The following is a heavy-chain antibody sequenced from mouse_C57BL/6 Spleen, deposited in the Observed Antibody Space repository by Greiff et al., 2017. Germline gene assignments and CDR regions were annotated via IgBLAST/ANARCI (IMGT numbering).Heavy chain of an antibody. CDR3: ASTSYFPMDY. CDR2: ISYDGSN. D-gene: IGHD5-5*01. CDR1: GYSITSGYY. J-gene: IGHJ4*01. V-gene: IGHV3-6*01. Sequence: DVKLQESGPGLVKPSQSLSLTCSVTGYSITSGYYWNWIRQFPGNKLEWMGYISYDGSNNYNPSLKNRISITRYTSKNQFFLKLNSVTTEDTATYYCASTSYFPMDYWGQGTSVTVSS.